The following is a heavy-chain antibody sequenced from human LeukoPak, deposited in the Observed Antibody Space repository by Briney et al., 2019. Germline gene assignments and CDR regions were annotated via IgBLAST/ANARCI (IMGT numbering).Heavy chain of an antibody. D-gene: IGHD6-13*01. V-gene: IGHV4-59*01. CDR3: ARSWYSSNLQNQPFFDY. CDR1: GGSISSYY. J-gene: IGHJ4*02. Sequence: SETLSLTCTVSGGSISSYYWSWIRQPPGKGLEWIGYIYYSGSTNYNPSLKSRVTISVDTSKNQFSLKLSSVTAADTAVYYCARSWYSSNLQNQPFFDYWGQGTLVTVSS. CDR2: IYYSGST.